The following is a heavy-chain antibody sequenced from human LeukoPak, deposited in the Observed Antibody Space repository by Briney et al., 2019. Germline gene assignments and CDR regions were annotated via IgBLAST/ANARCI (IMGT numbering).Heavy chain of an antibody. Sequence: GGSLRLSCAASGFTFSSYSMNWVRQAPGKGLEWVSYISSSSSTIYYADSVKGRFTISRDNAKNSLYLQMNSLRDEDTAVYYCARDFRVRSRVGWFDPWGQGTLVTVSS. CDR3: ARDFRVRSRVGWFDP. V-gene: IGHV3-48*02. D-gene: IGHD3-10*01. CDR1: GFTFSSYS. J-gene: IGHJ5*02. CDR2: ISSSSSTI.